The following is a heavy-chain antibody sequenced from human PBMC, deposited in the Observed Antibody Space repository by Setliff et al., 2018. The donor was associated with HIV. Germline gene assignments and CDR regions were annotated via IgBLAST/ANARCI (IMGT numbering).Heavy chain of an antibody. CDR1: GDPIFIGGYY. J-gene: IGHJ5*02. V-gene: IGHV4-31*03. Sequence: SETLSLTCTVSGDPIFIGGYYWSWIRQHPGGGLEWIGYIYHTGKTYYNPSLQSRIIMSLDMSQNQFSLKLSSVTAADTAVYYCAKEGNSVDNWLDPRGPGTLVTVSS. CDR2: IYHTGKT. CDR3: AKEGNSVDNWLDP. D-gene: IGHD1-26*01.